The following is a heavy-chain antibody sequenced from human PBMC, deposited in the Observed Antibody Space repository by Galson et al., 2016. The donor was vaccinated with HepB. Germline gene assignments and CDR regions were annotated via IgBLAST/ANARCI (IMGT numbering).Heavy chain of an antibody. CDR1: GFTFSFYA. CDR3: ARAYYHASGLQCDY. Sequence: SLRLSCAASGFTFSFYAMHWVRQAPGKGLEFVSAISGNGGSTYYAHSVKGRFTISRDNSKNTLYLQMGSLRAEDMAVYYCARAYYHASGLQCDYWGQGTRVTVSS. CDR2: ISGNGGST. J-gene: IGHJ4*02. V-gene: IGHV3-64*01. D-gene: IGHD3-10*01.